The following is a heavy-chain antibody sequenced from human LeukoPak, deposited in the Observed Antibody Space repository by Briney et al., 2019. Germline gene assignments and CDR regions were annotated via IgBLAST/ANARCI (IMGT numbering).Heavy chain of an antibody. D-gene: IGHD6-13*01. CDR1: GFTISSYY. Sequence: SETLSLTCTVSGFTISSYYWSWIRQPPGKGLEWIGYIYYTGSTNYHSSLKSLVTIPEETSQNQCSLRLSSVTAADTAVYYCAGGAIAASGIRGWYFDVWGRGTLVSVSS. J-gene: IGHJ2*01. CDR2: IYYTGST. CDR3: AGGAIAASGIRGWYFDV. V-gene: IGHV4-59*01.